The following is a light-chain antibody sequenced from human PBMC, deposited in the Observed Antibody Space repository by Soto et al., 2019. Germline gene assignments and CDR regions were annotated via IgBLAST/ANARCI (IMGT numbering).Light chain of an antibody. CDR1: QYINTR. V-gene: IGKV3-11*01. CDR3: QQRHMWPIT. CDR2: QTS. Sequence: EIVLTQSPATLSSFPGDRVTLSCRASQYINTRLAWYQHRPGQAPRLLIYQTSIRAAGIPARFSASGSGTDFTLTISDVQPEDFALYYCQQRHMWPITFGQGTRLEIK. J-gene: IGKJ5*01.